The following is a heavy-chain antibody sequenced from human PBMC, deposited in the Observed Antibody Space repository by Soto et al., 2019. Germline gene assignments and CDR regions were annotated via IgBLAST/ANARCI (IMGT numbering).Heavy chain of an antibody. CDR1: GFTFSSYG. CDR2: IWYNENNK. J-gene: IGHJ5*02. Sequence: GGSLRLSCAASGFTFSSYGMHWVRQAPGKGLEWVAVIWYNENNKYYADSVKGRFTISRDNAKNSLYLQMNSLRDEDTAVYYCARDAPPLAYYYDPNWFDPWGQGTLVTVSS. CDR3: ARDAPPLAYYYDPNWFDP. D-gene: IGHD3-22*01. V-gene: IGHV3-33*01.